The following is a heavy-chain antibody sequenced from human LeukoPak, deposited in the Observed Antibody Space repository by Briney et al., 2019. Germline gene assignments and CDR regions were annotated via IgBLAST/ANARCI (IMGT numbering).Heavy chain of an antibody. V-gene: IGHV1-18*01. CDR1: GYTFTSYG. CDR2: ISAYNGNT. Sequence: ASVKVSCKASGYTFTSYGISWVRQAPGQGLEWMGWISAYNGNTNYAQKLQGRVTMTTDTSTSTAYMELRSLRSDDTAVYYCARDRYCSSTSCSNDYYYYYGMDVWGQGTTVTVSS. CDR3: ARDRYCSSTSCSNDYYYYYGMDV. J-gene: IGHJ6*02. D-gene: IGHD2-2*01.